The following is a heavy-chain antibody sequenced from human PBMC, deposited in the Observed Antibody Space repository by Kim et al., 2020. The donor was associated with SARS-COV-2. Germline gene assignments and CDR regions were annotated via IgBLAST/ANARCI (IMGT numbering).Heavy chain of an antibody. J-gene: IGHJ6*02. Sequence: GGSLRLSCTASGFTFGDYAMSWFRQAPGKGLEWVGFIRSKAYGGTTEYAASVKGRFTISRDDSKSIAYLQMNSLKTEDTAVYYCTRPVTLIDYYYYYGMDVWGQGTTVTVSS. CDR1: GFTFGDYA. V-gene: IGHV3-49*03. D-gene: IGHD2-21*02. CDR2: IRSKAYGGTT. CDR3: TRPVTLIDYYYYYGMDV.